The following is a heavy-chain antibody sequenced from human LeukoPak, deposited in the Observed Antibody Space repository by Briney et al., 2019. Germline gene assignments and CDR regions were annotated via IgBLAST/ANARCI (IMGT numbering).Heavy chain of an antibody. J-gene: IGHJ5*02. Sequence: SETQSLPCTVSVGSISIYYWSWIRQPAGKGREWIGRFYTSGSTNYTPSLKSRVPMSVDTSKNQFSLKLSSVTAADTAVYYCARVGVAAEDRKYNWFDPWGQGTLVTVSS. D-gene: IGHD2-15*01. CDR1: VGSISIYY. CDR2: FYTSGST. V-gene: IGHV4-4*07. CDR3: ARVGVAAEDRKYNWFDP.